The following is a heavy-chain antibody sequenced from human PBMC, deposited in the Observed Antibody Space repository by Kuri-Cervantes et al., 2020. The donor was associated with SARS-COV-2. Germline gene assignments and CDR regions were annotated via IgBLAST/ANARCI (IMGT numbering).Heavy chain of an antibody. CDR3: ARDSCSSTSCYLYYMDV. V-gene: IGHV3-23*01. Sequence: GESLKISCAASGFTFSSYAMSWVRQAPGKGLEWVSAISGSGGRTYYADSVKGRFTISRDNSKNSLYLQMNSLRAEDTAVCYCARDSCSSTSCYLYYMDVWGKGTTVTVSS. J-gene: IGHJ6*03. CDR1: GFTFSSYA. D-gene: IGHD2-2*01. CDR2: ISGSGGRT.